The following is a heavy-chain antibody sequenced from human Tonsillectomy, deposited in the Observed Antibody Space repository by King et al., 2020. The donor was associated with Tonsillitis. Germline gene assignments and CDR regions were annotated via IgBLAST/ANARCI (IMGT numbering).Heavy chain of an antibody. CDR3: AKDMGDYRGAFDI. CDR1: GFTFDDYA. D-gene: IGHD4-11*01. Sequence: VQLVESGGGVVQPGGSLRLSCAAAGFTFDDYAMHWFRQAPGKGLEWVAFIGGDCGTIYYVDSVKGRFTISRDNSKNSLYLQMNSLRTEDTALYYCAKDMGDYRGAFDIWGQGTMVTVSS. V-gene: IGHV3-43*02. CDR2: IGGDCGTI. J-gene: IGHJ3*02.